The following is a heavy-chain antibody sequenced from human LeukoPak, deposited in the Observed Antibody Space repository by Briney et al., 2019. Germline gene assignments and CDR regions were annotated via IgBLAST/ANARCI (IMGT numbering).Heavy chain of an antibody. D-gene: IGHD5-18*01. V-gene: IGHV3-66*01. Sequence: GGSLRLSCAASGFTFITSAMSWVRQAPGKGLEWVSVIYSGGSTYYADSVKGRFTISRDNSKNTLYLQMNSLRAEDTAVYYCARRGDDSYGLNWYFDLWGRGTLVTVSS. CDR1: GFTFITSA. CDR3: ARRGDDSYGLNWYFDL. CDR2: IYSGGST. J-gene: IGHJ2*01.